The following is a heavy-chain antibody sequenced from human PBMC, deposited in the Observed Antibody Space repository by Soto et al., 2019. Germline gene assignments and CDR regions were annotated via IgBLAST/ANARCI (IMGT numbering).Heavy chain of an antibody. V-gene: IGHV4-31*03. CDR3: ARAPGGYLSQYYFDY. D-gene: IGHD3-22*01. J-gene: IGHJ4*02. CDR1: GGSIRSGGYY. Sequence: SETLSLTCTVSGGSIRSGGYYWSWIRQHPGKGLEWIGYIYYSGITYYNPSLKSRVTMSVDTSKNQFSLKLSSVTAADTAVYYCARAPGGYLSQYYFDYWGQGTLVTVSS. CDR2: IYYSGIT.